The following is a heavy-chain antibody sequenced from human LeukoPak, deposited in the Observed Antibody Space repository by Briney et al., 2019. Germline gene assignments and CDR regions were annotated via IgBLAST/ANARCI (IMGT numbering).Heavy chain of an antibody. J-gene: IGHJ4*02. CDR3: AKDMNSWRDGSGLGDYFDY. CDR2: TSGSGRSI. Sequence: PGGSLRLSRAASGFTFSTYAMSWVRQAPGKGLEWVSGTSGSGRSIHYADSVKGRFTISRDNSNNTLYLHMNSQRADDTAVYYCAKDMNSWRDGSGLGDYFDYWGQGTLVTVSS. V-gene: IGHV3-23*01. CDR1: GFTFSTYA. D-gene: IGHD6-19*01.